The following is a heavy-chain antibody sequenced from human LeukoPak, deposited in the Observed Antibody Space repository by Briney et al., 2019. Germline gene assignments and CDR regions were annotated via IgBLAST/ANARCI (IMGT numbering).Heavy chain of an antibody. D-gene: IGHD2/OR15-2a*01. CDR1: GYSFTNYG. J-gene: IGHJ4*02. V-gene: IGHV1-18*04. CDR3: ARWGVHGTTTYCFDY. CDR2: ISGENGNT. Sequence: ASVKVSCKTSGYSFTNYGVSWVRQAPGQGPEWIGRISGENGNTNYAQKFQARFTMTTDTSTGTAYMELRSLRSDDTAVYYCARWGVHGTTTYCFDYWGQGSQVTVSS.